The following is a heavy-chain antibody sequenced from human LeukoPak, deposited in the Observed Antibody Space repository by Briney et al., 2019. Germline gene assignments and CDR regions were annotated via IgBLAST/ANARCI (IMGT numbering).Heavy chain of an antibody. J-gene: IGHJ4*02. CDR2: ISAYNGNT. CDR1: GYTFTSYG. Sequence: GASVTVSYKASGYTFTSYGISWVRQAPGQGLEWMGWISAYNGNTNYAQKLQGRVTMTTDTSTSTAYMELRSLRSDDTAVYYCARAADCSGGSCYSDYWGQGTLVIVSS. CDR3: ARAADCSGGSCYSDY. D-gene: IGHD2-15*01. V-gene: IGHV1-18*01.